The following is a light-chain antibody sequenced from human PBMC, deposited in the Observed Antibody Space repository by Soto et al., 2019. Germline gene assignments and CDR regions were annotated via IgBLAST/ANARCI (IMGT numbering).Light chain of an antibody. CDR1: QSISNY. Sequence: DIQMTQSPSSLSASVGDRVTITCRASQSISNYLNWYQQKPGKAPKLLIYAASSLQSGVPSRFSGSGSGTDFSLTISSLQPEDFATYHCQQSYSTPRTFGQGTKVEIK. CDR2: AAS. J-gene: IGKJ1*01. CDR3: QQSYSTPRT. V-gene: IGKV1-39*01.